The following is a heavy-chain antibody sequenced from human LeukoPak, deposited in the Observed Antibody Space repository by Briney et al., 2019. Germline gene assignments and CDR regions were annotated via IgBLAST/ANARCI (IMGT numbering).Heavy chain of an antibody. CDR3: ARDLRYYDSSGYYYPAPGDC. Sequence: TGGSLRPSCAPSGFTFGTYAMHWVRQAPGRGIEWVAVISYVGSNKYYADSVKGRFTISRDNSKNTLYLQMNSLRAEDTAVYYCARDLRYYDSSGYYYPAPGDCGGQGTLVTVSS. CDR1: GFTFGTYA. V-gene: IGHV3-30*01. J-gene: IGHJ4*02. CDR2: ISYVGSNK. D-gene: IGHD3-22*01.